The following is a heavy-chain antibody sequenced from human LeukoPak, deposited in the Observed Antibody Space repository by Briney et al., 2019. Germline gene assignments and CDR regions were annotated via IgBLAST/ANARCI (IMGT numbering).Heavy chain of an antibody. D-gene: IGHD5-12*01. CDR2: INPSGGST. V-gene: IGHV1-46*01. CDR3: ARDPRGYSGYDNYYFDY. J-gene: IGHJ4*02. Sequence: GASVKVSCKASGYTFTSYYMHWVRQAPGQGLEWMGIINPSGGSTSYAQKFQGRVTMTRDMSTSTVYMELSSLRSVDTAVYYCARDPRGYSGYDNYYFDYWGQGTLVTVSS. CDR1: GYTFTSYY.